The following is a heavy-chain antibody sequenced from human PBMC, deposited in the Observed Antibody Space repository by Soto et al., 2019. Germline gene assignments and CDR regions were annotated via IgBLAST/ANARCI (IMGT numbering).Heavy chain of an antibody. CDR1: GFTFSSYG. D-gene: IGHD3-10*01. CDR2: IWYDGSNK. V-gene: IGHV3-33*01. Sequence: GGSLRLSCAASGFTFSSYGMHWVRQAPGKGLEWVAVIWYDGSNKYYADSVKGRFTISRDNSKNTLYLQMNSLRAEDTAVYYCAREKGRITMVRGVIGYYGMDVWGQGTTVTV. J-gene: IGHJ6*02. CDR3: AREKGRITMVRGVIGYYGMDV.